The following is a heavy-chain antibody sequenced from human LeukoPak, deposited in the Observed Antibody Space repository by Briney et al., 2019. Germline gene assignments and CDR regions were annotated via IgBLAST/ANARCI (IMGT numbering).Heavy chain of an antibody. CDR2: VYYTGST. J-gene: IGHJ5*02. V-gene: IGHV4-39*01. CDR1: DDSVTSGTFY. CDR3: ARHSGSGSLSRPFDP. D-gene: IGHD3-10*01. Sequence: SETLSLTCTVSDDSVTSGTFYWAGLRQPPGKGLEWIATVYYTGSTYYNPSLKSRVTISMDTSKNQFSLDLRSVVAPDTAVYYCARHSGSGSLSRPFDPWGQGTLVTVSS.